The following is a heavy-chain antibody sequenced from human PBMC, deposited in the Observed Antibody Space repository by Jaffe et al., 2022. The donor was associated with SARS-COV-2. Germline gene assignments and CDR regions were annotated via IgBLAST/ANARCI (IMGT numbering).Heavy chain of an antibody. J-gene: IGHJ4*02. CDR3: VTDTMTN. CDR1: AFTFSKSW. CDR2: IPEGGGET. D-gene: IGHD4-17*01. Sequence: EVQVVESGGDLVQPGGSLRLSCTASAFTFSKSWMSWVRQAPGKGLEWVATIPEGGGETYYVDSVKGRFTISRDDAGNSLYLQMNSLSVDDTAIYYCVTDTMTNWGQGTLVAVSS. V-gene: IGHV3-7*01.